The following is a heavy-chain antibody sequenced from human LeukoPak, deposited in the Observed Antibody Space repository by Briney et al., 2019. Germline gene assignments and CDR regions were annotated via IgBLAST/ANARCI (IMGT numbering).Heavy chain of an antibody. CDR2: ISGSGGST. Sequence: GASLRLSCAASGFTFSSYAMSWVRQAPGKGLEWVSAISGSGGSTYYADSVKGRFTISSDNSKNTLYLQMNSLRAEDTAVYYCAKVSHYYDLKGHPSIDAFDIWGQGTMVTVSS. CDR1: GFTFSSYA. D-gene: IGHD3-22*01. J-gene: IGHJ3*02. CDR3: AKVSHYYDLKGHPSIDAFDI. V-gene: IGHV3-23*01.